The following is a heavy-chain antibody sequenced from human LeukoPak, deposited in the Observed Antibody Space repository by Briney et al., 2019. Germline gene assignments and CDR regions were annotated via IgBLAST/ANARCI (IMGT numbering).Heavy chain of an antibody. CDR3: ARMTTVTTTRFDP. D-gene: IGHD4-17*01. V-gene: IGHV4-34*01. CDR2: IYYSGST. CDR1: GGSFSDYS. J-gene: IGHJ5*02. Sequence: SETLSLTCAVYGGSFSDYSWSWIRQPPGKGLEWIGSIYYSGSTYYNPSLKSRVTISVDTSKNQFSLKLSSVTAADTAVYYCARMTTVTTTRFDPWGQGTLVTVSS.